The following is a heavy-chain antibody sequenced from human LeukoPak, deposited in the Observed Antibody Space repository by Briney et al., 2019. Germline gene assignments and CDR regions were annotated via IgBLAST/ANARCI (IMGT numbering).Heavy chain of an antibody. CDR3: ARRTVTRDWYFDL. D-gene: IGHD4-17*01. Sequence: TGGSLRLSCAASGFTFSSTWMHWVRQAPGKGLVWVSRINSEGSSTKYADSVKGRFTISRDNAKNSLYLQMNSLRAEDTAVYYCARRTVTRDWYFDLWGRGTLVTVSS. CDR2: INSEGSST. V-gene: IGHV3-74*03. J-gene: IGHJ2*01. CDR1: GFTFSSTW.